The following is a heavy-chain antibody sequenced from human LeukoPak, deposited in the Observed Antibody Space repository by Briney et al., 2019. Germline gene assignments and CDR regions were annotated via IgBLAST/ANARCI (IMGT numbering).Heavy chain of an antibody. D-gene: IGHD2-21*01. CDR2: IYSGGTT. CDR3: ARGVIYGFFDY. J-gene: IGHJ4*02. Sequence: GGSLRLPCAASGFTVSTHYMGWVRQAPGKGLEWVSTIYSGGTTYYADSVKGRFIISRDNSKNTLYLQMNSLRAEDTAVYYCARGVIYGFFDYWGQGALVTVSS. CDR1: GFTVSTHY. V-gene: IGHV3-66*01.